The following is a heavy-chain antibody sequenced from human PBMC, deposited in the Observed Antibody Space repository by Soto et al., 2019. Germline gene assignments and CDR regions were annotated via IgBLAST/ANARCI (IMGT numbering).Heavy chain of an antibody. CDR1: GGSISSSNW. CDR3: ARGGGVYYFDY. D-gene: IGHD2-8*02. V-gene: IGHV4-4*02. Sequence: SETLSLTCTVSGGSISSSNWWSWVRQPPGKGLEWIGYIYYSGITDYNPSLKSRVTISVDTSKSQFSLKLSSVTAADTAVYYCARGGGVYYFDYWGQGTLVTVSS. J-gene: IGHJ4*02. CDR2: IYYSGIT.